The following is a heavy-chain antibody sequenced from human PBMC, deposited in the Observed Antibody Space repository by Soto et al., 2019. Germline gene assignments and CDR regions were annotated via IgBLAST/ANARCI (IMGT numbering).Heavy chain of an antibody. V-gene: IGHV4-30-2*01. J-gene: IGHJ5*02. CDR1: GGSISSGGYS. CDR3: ASSHAGAHISAAVS. CDR2: IYHSGST. Sequence: QLQLQESGSGLVKPSQTLSLTCAVSGGSISSGGYSWSWIRQPPGKGLEWIGYIYHSGSTYYNPSLKRRVTISVDRSKHQSSLKLSSVTAGDTAVYYCASSHAGAHISAAVSWGQGTLVTVSS. D-gene: IGHD6-13*01.